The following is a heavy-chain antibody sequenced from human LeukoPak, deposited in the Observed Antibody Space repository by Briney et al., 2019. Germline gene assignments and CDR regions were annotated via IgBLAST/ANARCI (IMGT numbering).Heavy chain of an antibody. CDR3: ARGGVRGVIIT. J-gene: IGHJ5*02. V-gene: IGHV4-34*01. CDR1: GGSFRGYY. CDR2: INHSGST. D-gene: IGHD3-10*01. Sequence: SETLSLTCAVYGGSFRGYYWSWIRQPPGKGLEWIGEINHSGSTNYNPSLKSRVTISVDTSKNQFSLKLSSVTAGDTAVYYCARGGVRGVIITWGQGTLVTVSS.